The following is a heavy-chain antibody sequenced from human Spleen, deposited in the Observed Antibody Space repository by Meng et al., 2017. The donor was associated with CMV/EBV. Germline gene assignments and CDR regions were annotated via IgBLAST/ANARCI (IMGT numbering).Heavy chain of an antibody. J-gene: IGHJ4*02. Sequence: GGSLRLSCAASGFTFSSYGMHWVRQAPGKGLEWVTFIRYDGSDKYYADSVKGRFTISRDNAKNSLYLQMNSLRADDTAVYYCARKGNWIDYWGQGTLVTVSS. CDR3: ARKGNWIDY. V-gene: IGHV3-30*02. CDR2: IRYDGSDK. D-gene: IGHD1-20*01. CDR1: GFTFSSYG.